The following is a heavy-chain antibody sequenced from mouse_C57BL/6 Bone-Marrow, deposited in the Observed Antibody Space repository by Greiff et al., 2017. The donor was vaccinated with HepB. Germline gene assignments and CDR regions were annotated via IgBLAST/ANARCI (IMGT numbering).Heavy chain of an antibody. J-gene: IGHJ3*01. CDR2: IDPSDSET. CDR1: GYTFTSYW. V-gene: IGHV1-52*01. D-gene: IGHD1-1*01. Sequence: QVQLQQPGAELVRPGSSVKLSCKASGYTFTSYWMHWVKQRPIQGLEWIGNIDPSDSETHYNQKFKDKATLTVDKSSSTAYMQLSSLTSEDSAVYYCARTYGSSLAWFAYWGQGTLVTVSA. CDR3: ARTYGSSLAWFAY.